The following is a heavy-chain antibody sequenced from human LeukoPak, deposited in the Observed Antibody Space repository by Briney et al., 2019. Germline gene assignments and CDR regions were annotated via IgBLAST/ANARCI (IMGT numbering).Heavy chain of an antibody. J-gene: IGHJ6*03. CDR2: ISGSGGST. Sequence: AGGSLRLSCAASGFTFSSYAMSWVRQAPGKGLEWDSAISGSGGSTYYADSVKGRFTISRDNSKNTLYLQMNSLRAEDTAVYYCASGSIVRYYYYYMDVWGKGTTVTVSS. CDR3: ASGSIVRYYYYYMDV. D-gene: IGHD6-13*01. V-gene: IGHV3-23*01. CDR1: GFTFSSYA.